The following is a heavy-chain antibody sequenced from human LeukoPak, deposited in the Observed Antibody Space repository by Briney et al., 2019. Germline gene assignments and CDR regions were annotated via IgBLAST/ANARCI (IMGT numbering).Heavy chain of an antibody. D-gene: IGHD3-10*01. CDR1: GGSISSSSYY. V-gene: IGHV4-39*01. Sequence: PSETLSLTCTVSGGSISSSSYYLGWIRQPPGKGLEWIGSIYYSGSTYYNPSLKSRVTISVDTSKNQFSLKLSSVTAADTAVYYCARVGFSGVTYFDYWGQGTLVTVSS. J-gene: IGHJ4*02. CDR2: IYYSGST. CDR3: ARVGFSGVTYFDY.